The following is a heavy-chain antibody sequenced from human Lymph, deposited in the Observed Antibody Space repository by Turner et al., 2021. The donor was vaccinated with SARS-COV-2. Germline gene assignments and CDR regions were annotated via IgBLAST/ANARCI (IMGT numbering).Heavy chain of an antibody. D-gene: IGHD2-15*01. V-gene: IGHV1-24*01. CDR3: ATVICSGGSCYYYGMDV. CDR2: FDPEDGET. J-gene: IGHJ6*02. CDR1: GYTRTELS. Sequence: QVQLVQSGAEVKKPGASIKVSCKVSGYTRTELSMHWVRQAPGKGREWVGGFDPEDGETIYAQKFQGRVTMTEDTSTDTVYMALSRLRSEDTAVYYCATVICSGGSCYYYGMDVWGQGTTVTVSS.